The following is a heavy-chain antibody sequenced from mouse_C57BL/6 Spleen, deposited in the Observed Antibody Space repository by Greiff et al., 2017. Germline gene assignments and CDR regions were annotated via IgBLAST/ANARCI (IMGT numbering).Heavy chain of an antibody. CDR1: GYTFTSYN. CDR3: AREGGQCYFGC. Sequence: LQQSGAELVRPGASVTMSCKASGYTFTSYNMHWVKQTPRQGLEWIGAIYPGNGDTSYNKKFKGKAPLTVDKSSSTAYMQLSSLTAEDSAVYLCAREGGQCYFGCWGKGTTLTVAS. V-gene: IGHV1-12*01. J-gene: IGHJ2*01. CDR2: IYPGNGDT. D-gene: IGHD3-3*01.